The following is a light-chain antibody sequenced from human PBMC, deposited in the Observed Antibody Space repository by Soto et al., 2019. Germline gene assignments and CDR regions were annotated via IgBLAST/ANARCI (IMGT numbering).Light chain of an antibody. CDR3: SSYTSSITLYV. Sequence: QSALTQPASVSGSPGQSITISSTGTSSDVGGYNYVSWYQQHPGKAPKLMIYEVSNRPSGVSNRFSGSKSGNTASLTISGLQAEDEADYYCSSYTSSITLYVFGTGTKLTV. CDR1: SSDVGGYNY. CDR2: EVS. J-gene: IGLJ1*01. V-gene: IGLV2-14*01.